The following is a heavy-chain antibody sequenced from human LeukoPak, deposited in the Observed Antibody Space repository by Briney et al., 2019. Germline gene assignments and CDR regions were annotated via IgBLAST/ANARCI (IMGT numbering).Heavy chain of an antibody. CDR2: ISTSSYDI. D-gene: IGHD4-17*01. J-gene: IGHJ4*02. CDR3: AKISHDYGESADY. CDR1: GFTFSSYS. V-gene: IGHV3-21*01. Sequence: GGSLRLSCAASGFTFSSYSMNWVRQAPGKGLEWVSSISTSSYDIYYADSVKGRFTISRDNAKSSLYLQMNSLRAEDTAMYYCAKISHDYGESADYWGQGTRVTVSS.